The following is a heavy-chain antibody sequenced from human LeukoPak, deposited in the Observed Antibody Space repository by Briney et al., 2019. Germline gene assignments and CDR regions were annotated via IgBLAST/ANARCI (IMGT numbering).Heavy chain of an antibody. V-gene: IGHV3-74*01. CDR1: GFTFSRYW. D-gene: IGHD3-22*01. CDR3: ARDYDSSGYYEADAFDI. Sequence: PGGSLRLSCAASGFTFSRYWMHWVRQAPGKGLGWVSRINNDGSVTTYADSVKRRFTISRDNAKNTLYLQMNSLRAEDTAIYYCARDYDSSGYYEADAFDIWGQGTMVTVSS. CDR2: INNDGSVT. J-gene: IGHJ3*02.